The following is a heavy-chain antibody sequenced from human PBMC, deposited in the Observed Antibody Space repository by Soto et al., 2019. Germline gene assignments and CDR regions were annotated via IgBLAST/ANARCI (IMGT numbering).Heavy chain of an antibody. CDR1: GFMFSSHG. CDR2: ISSGGDLT. V-gene: IGHV3-23*01. Sequence: EVRLLESGGDLVQPGGSLRVSCAASGFMFSSHGMSWVRQAPGKGLEWVSSISSGGDLTYYADSVKGRFTVSRDNLKNTLSLQMDSLRAEDTATYYCAKIGQIGNWFFDYCGQGTLVNVSS. J-gene: IGHJ4*02. D-gene: IGHD1-1*01. CDR3: AKIGQIGNWFFDY.